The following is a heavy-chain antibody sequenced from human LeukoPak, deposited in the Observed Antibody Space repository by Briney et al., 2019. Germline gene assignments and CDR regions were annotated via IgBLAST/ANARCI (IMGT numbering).Heavy chain of an antibody. CDR1: GYSFTSYW. Sequence: GASLKISCKGSGYSFTSYWIGWVRQMPGKGLEWMGIIYPGDSDTRYSPSFQGQVTISADKSISTAYLQWSSLKASDTAMYYCARQVAIVGASTYYYYMDVWGKGTTVTVSS. CDR2: IYPGDSDT. CDR3: ARQVAIVGASTYYYYMDV. D-gene: IGHD1-26*01. J-gene: IGHJ6*03. V-gene: IGHV5-51*01.